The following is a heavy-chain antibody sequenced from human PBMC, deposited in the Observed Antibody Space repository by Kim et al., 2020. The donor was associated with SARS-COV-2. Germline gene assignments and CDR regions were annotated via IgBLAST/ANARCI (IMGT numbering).Heavy chain of an antibody. Sequence: GGSLRLSGAASGFTFSSYSMNWVRQAPGKGLEWVSSISSSSSYIYYADSVKGRFTISRDNAKNSLYLQMNSLRAEDTAVYYCARDRSSSWTSSCFDYWGQGTLVTVSS. CDR3: ARDRSSSWTSSCFDY. CDR2: ISSSSSYI. CDR1: GFTFSSYS. V-gene: IGHV3-21*01. J-gene: IGHJ4*02. D-gene: IGHD6-13*01.